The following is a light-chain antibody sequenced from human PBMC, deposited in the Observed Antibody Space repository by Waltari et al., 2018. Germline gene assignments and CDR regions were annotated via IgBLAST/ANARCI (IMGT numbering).Light chain of an antibody. Sequence: QLVLTQSPSASASLGASVKLTCTLSSGHSSNVIAWLQQRPEKGPRYLMKVNSDGSHSKGDEIPDRFSCSSSGAERYLTISNLQSEDEADYFCQTGGHGTWVFGGGTTLTVL. CDR3: QTGGHGTWV. V-gene: IGLV4-69*01. CDR1: SGHSSNV. J-gene: IGLJ3*02. CDR2: VNSDGSH.